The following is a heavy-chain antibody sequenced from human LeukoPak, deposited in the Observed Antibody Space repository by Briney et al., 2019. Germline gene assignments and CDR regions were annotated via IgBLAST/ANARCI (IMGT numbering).Heavy chain of an antibody. CDR3: ARGRGGYGDFDY. V-gene: IGHV3-66*01. CDR2: IYSDGGT. J-gene: IGHJ4*02. CDR1: GFTVSINY. D-gene: IGHD4-17*01. Sequence: GGSLRLSCAASGFTVSINYMTWVRQSPGKGLEWVSVIYSDGGTYYADSVKGRFTISRDNSKNTLYLQMNNLRAEDTAVYFCARGRGGYGDFDYWGQGTLVTVSS.